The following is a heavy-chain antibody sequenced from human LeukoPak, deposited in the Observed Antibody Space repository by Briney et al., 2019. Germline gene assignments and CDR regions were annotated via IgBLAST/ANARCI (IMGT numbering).Heavy chain of an antibody. CDR2: INPNSGGT. Sequence: ASVKVSCKTSGYTFTGYYMHWLRQAPGQGLEWMGRINPNSGGTYYAQKFRSRVTMTRDTSISTAYMELASLISDDTAVYYCAGGDLHGGGNWFDRWGQGTLVTVSS. CDR1: GYTFTGYY. V-gene: IGHV1-2*06. CDR3: AGGDLHGGGNWFDR. J-gene: IGHJ5*02. D-gene: IGHD2-21*01.